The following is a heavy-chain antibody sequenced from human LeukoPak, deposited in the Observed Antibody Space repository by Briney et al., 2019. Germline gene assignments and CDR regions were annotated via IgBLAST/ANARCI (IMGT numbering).Heavy chain of an antibody. CDR1: GSTFDDYA. V-gene: IGHV3-9*01. CDR3: ATDSHYAFDF. CDR2: ISWNSGSI. Sequence: GRSLRLSCAASGSTFDDYAIQWVRQAPGKGLEWVSGISWNSGSIGYADSVKGRFTISRDNAKNSLYLQMNSLRDEDTAVYYCATDSHYAFDFWGLGTLVTVSS. J-gene: IGHJ4*02. D-gene: IGHD4-17*01.